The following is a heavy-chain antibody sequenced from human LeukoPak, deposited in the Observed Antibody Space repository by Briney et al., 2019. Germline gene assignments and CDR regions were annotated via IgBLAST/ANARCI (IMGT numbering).Heavy chain of an antibody. CDR2: INPNSGGT. D-gene: IGHD3-22*01. CDR1: GYTFTGYY. Sequence: ASVKVSCKASGYTFTGYYMHWVRQAAGQGLEWMGCINPNSGGTNYAQKFQGRVTMTRDTSISTAYMELSRLRSDDTAVYYCARLRIYYDSSGLLRGFDYWGQGTLVTVSS. V-gene: IGHV1-2*02. CDR3: ARLRIYYDSSGLLRGFDY. J-gene: IGHJ4*02.